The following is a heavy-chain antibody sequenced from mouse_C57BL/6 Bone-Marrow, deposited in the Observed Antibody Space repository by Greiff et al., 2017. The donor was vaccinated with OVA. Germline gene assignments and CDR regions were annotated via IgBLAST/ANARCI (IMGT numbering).Heavy chain of an antibody. Sequence: EVQLVESGGDLVKPGGSLKLSCAASGFTFSSYGMSWVRQPPDKRLEWVATLSSGGSYTYYPDRVKGRFTLFSYHAKNTLYLQRSSLKSEDTAMYYCARHGDYGSFFDYWGQGTTLTVSS. J-gene: IGHJ2*01. V-gene: IGHV5-6*01. CDR3: ARHGDYGSFFDY. CDR2: LSSGGSYT. CDR1: GFTFSSYG. D-gene: IGHD1-1*01.